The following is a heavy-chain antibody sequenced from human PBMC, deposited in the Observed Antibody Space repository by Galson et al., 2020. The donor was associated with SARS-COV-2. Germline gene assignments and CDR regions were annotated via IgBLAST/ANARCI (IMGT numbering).Heavy chain of an antibody. Sequence: TGGSLRLSCAASGFIFSSYAMSWVRQAPGKGLEWVSGISGSGGSTYYADSVKGRFTISRDNSKNTLYLQMNSLRAEDTAVYYCASKDGQWEVLHTFDYWGQGTLVTVSS. J-gene: IGHJ4*02. D-gene: IGHD1-26*01. CDR2: ISGSGGST. CDR3: ASKDGQWEVLHTFDY. CDR1: GFIFSSYA. V-gene: IGHV3-23*01.